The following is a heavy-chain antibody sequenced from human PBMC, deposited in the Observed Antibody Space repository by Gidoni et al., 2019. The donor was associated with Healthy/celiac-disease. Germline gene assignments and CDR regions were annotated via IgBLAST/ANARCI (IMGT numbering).Heavy chain of an antibody. CDR1: GYTFTSYG. V-gene: IGHV1-18*04. J-gene: IGHJ4*02. D-gene: IGHD3-22*01. CDR3: ARDPTQLDYYDSSGSDY. CDR2: ISAYNGNT. Sequence: QVQLVQSGAEVKKPGASVKVSCKASGYTFTSYGISWVRQAPGQGLEWMGWISAYNGNTNYAQKLQGRVTMTTDTSTSTAYMELRSLRSDDTAVYYCARDPTQLDYYDSSGSDYWGQGTLVTVSS.